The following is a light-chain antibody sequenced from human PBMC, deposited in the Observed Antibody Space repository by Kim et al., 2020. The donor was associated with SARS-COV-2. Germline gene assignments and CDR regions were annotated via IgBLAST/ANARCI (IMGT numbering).Light chain of an antibody. V-gene: IGKV3-11*01. CDR2: DAS. J-gene: IGKJ4*01. Sequence: FSPGGRATPSSRASRSIRSYLGWYQQKPGQAPRLLIYDASNRATGIPARFSGSGSGTDFTLTISSLEPEDFAAYYCQQRSKWPLTFGGGTKVEIK. CDR3: QQRSKWPLT. CDR1: RSIRSY.